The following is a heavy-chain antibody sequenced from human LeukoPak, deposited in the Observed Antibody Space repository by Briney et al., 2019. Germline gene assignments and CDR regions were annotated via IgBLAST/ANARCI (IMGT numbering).Heavy chain of an antibody. CDR1: GGTFSSYA. CDR2: IIPIFGTA. Sequence: SVKVSCKAPGGTFSSYAISWVRQAPGQGLEWMGRIIPIFGTANYAQKFQGRVTITTDESTSTAYMELSSLRSEDTAVYYCARDRVHTVTSHDDAFDIWGQGTMVTVSS. CDR3: ARDRVHTVTSHDDAFDI. J-gene: IGHJ3*02. D-gene: IGHD4-17*01. V-gene: IGHV1-69*05.